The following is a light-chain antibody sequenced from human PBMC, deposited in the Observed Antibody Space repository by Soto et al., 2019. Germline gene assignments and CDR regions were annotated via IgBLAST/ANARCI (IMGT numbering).Light chain of an antibody. CDR3: LQNYNYPLT. CDR2: VAS. V-gene: IGKV1-6*01. Sequence: AIQMTQSSSSLAASVGERVTITFRASQVIKNDLSWYQQRPGRDPEVVIYVASNLQSGVPSGFSGSGSGTDFTLPISSLQPEDFATYQCLQNYNYPLTFGGGTKVDIK. CDR1: QVIKND. J-gene: IGKJ4*01.